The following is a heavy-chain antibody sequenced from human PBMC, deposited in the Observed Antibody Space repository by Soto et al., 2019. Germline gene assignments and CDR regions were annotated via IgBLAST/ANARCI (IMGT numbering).Heavy chain of an antibody. CDR3: ARLYYDYV. CDR1: DYTFPTYS. D-gene: IGHD3-3*01. J-gene: IGHJ6*02. Sequence: GGSLRLSCEASDYTFPTYSMNWVRQAPGQGLEWVAYISYDSETTSYADSVKGRFTISRDDAKNSLFLQMDNLRDEDSAVYFCARLYYDYVWGQGTTATVSS. V-gene: IGHV3-48*02. CDR2: ISYDSETT.